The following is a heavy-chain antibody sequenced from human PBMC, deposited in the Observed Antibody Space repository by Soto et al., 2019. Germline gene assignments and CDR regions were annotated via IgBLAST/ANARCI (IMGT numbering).Heavy chain of an antibody. J-gene: IGHJ4*02. D-gene: IGHD2-15*01. Sequence: GGSLSLSCAASGFPFSDFWMSWVRQAPGKGLDWVANIKHDGSEKYYVDSVEGRFTISRDNTKDSLYLQMNSLRAEDTAVYYCARGGSWGPDFWGQGTLVTVSS. CDR2: IKHDGSEK. CDR3: ARGGSWGPDF. V-gene: IGHV3-7*01. CDR1: GFPFSDFW.